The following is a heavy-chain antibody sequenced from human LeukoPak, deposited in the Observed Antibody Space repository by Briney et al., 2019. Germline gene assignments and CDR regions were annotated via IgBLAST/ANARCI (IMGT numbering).Heavy chain of an antibody. CDR1: GFTFSNYG. V-gene: IGHV3-23*01. Sequence: GGSLRLSCAASGFTFSNYGMSWVRQAPGKGLEWVSAITATSSSTYYADSVKGRFTISRDNSKNTLYLQMNSLRAEDTAVYYCAKAELWLWYFDYWGQGTLVTVSS. CDR3: AKAELWLWYFDY. J-gene: IGHJ4*02. D-gene: IGHD5-18*01. CDR2: ITATSSST.